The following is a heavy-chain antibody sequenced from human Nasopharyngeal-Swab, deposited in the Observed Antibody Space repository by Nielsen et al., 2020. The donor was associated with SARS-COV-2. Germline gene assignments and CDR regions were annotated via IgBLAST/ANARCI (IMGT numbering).Heavy chain of an antibody. CDR3: AKLERAKSGYSYGSFDS. CDR1: GFTFDDYA. CDR2: ISWNSGTI. V-gene: IGHV3-9*01. D-gene: IGHD5-18*01. Sequence: GGSLRLSCAASGFTFDDYAMHWVRQAPGKGLEWVSGISWNSGTIGYADSVKGRFTISRDNAKNSLYLEMNSLRGEDTALYYCAKLERAKSGYSYGSFDSWGQGTLVTVSS. J-gene: IGHJ4*02.